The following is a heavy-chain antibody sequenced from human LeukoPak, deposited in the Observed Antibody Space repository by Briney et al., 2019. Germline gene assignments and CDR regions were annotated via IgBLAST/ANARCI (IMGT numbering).Heavy chain of an antibody. J-gene: IGHJ4*02. CDR3: ARDAYCSSTSCYTPDRYFDY. CDR2: IYTSGST. Sequence: SETLSLTCTVSGGSISSYYWSWIRQPAGKGLEWIGRIYTSGSTNYNPSLKSRVTMSVDTSKNQFSLKLSSVTAADTAVYYCARDAYCSSTSCYTPDRYFDYWGQGTLVTVSS. D-gene: IGHD2-2*02. CDR1: GGSISSYY. V-gene: IGHV4-4*07.